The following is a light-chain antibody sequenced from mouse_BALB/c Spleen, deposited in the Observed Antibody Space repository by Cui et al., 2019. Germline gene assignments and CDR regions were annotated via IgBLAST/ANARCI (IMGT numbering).Light chain of an antibody. CDR3: QQSNSWTTLT. J-gene: IGKJ5*01. Sequence: DILLPQAPAILSLRAGERVSFSCTASESIGRSIHWDQQRTNGSPRLLIKFASESISGIPSRFSGSGSGTDFTLSINSVESEDIADYSCQQSNSWTTLTFGAGTKLELK. CDR2: FAS. CDR1: ESIGRS. V-gene: IGKV5-48*01.